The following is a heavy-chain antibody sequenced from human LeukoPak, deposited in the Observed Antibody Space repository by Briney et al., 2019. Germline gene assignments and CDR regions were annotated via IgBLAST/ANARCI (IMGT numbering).Heavy chain of an antibody. Sequence: GRSLRLSCTASAYCLSNYAMHWVRRPPGRGLEWVAVISFDGTNKYYGDSVEGRFSVSRDNSKNTLYLQINSVRHGDTAVYYCATDYGDYEPIDYWGQGTLVTVSS. J-gene: IGHJ4*02. CDR1: AYCLSNYA. V-gene: IGHV3-30*04. D-gene: IGHD4-17*01. CDR3: ATDYGDYEPIDY. CDR2: ISFDGTNK.